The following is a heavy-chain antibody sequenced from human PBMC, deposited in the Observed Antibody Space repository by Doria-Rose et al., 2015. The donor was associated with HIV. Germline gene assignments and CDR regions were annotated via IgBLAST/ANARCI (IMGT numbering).Heavy chain of an antibody. CDR1: GVSLSSPGMG. D-gene: IGHD6-13*01. J-gene: IGHJ4*02. Sequence: QVTLKESGPVLVKPTETLTLTCTVSGVSLSSPGMGVSWIRQPPGKALEWLANIFSDDERSYKPSLKSRLTTSRVTSKSQVVLTMTDMDAVDTATYYCARIKSSRWYHKYYLDFWGQGTLVIVSA. V-gene: IGHV2-26*01. CDR2: IFSDDER. CDR3: ARIKSSRWYHKYYLDF.